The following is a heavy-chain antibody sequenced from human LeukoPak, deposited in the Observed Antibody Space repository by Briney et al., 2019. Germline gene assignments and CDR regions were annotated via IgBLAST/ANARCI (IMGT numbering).Heavy chain of an antibody. CDR1: GFTFSNYW. J-gene: IGHJ6*02. Sequence: GGSLRLSCAASGFTFSNYWMSWVRQAPGKGLEWVANIKQDGSEKNYVDSAKGRFTISRDNAKNSLYLQMNSLRAEDTAVYYCARDHLPFSDGSGSYYYYYGMDVWGQGTTVTVSS. CDR3: ARDHLPFSDGSGSYYYYYGMDV. CDR2: IKQDGSEK. D-gene: IGHD3-10*01. V-gene: IGHV3-7*01.